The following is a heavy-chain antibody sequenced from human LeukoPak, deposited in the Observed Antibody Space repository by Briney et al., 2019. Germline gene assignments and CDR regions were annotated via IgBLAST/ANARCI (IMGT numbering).Heavy chain of an antibody. CDR2: INAGNGNT. CDR1: GYTFTSYA. V-gene: IGHV1-3*01. J-gene: IGHJ3*02. Sequence: GASVKLSCKASGYTFTSYAMHWVRQAPGQRLEWMGWINAGNGNTKYSQKFQGRVTITRDTSASTAYMELSSLRSEDTAVYYCARAPTTVVTDAFDIWGQGTMVTVSS. D-gene: IGHD4-23*01. CDR3: ARAPTTVVTDAFDI.